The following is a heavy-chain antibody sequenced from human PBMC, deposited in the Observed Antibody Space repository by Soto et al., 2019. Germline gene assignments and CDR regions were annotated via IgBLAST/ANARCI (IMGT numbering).Heavy chain of an antibody. V-gene: IGHV1-69*12. Sequence: QVQLVQSGAEVKKPGSSVKVSCKASGGSLNTYAISWVRQAPGQGLEWMGGIIPAFGRVSYAQKFQGRVTITADDSTSPAYMELSRLRSDDTAMYYCADVSLGYCITTTCPPDYWGQGTLVTVSS. D-gene: IGHD2-2*01. CDR2: IIPAFGRV. CDR3: ADVSLGYCITTTCPPDY. CDR1: GGSLNTYA. J-gene: IGHJ4*02.